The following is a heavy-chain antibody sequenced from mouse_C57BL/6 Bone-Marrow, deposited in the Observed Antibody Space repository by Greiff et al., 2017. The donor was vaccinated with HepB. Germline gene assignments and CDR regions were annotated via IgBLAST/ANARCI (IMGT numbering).Heavy chain of an antibody. CDR3: ARGALYYGSSPRDY. V-gene: IGHV3-6*01. D-gene: IGHD1-1*01. CDR2: ISYDGSN. Sequence: EVQLQESGPGLVKPSQSLSLTCSVTGYSITSGYYWNWIRQFPGNKLEWMGYISYDGSNNYNPSLKNRISITRDTSKNQFFLKLNSVTTEDTATYYCARGALYYGSSPRDYWGQGTSVTVSS. J-gene: IGHJ4*01. CDR1: GYSITSGYY.